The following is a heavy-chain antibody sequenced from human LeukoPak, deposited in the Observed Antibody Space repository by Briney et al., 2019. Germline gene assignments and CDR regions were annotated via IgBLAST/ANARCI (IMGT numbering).Heavy chain of an antibody. V-gene: IGHV4-38-2*01. CDR1: GYSISSGYY. J-gene: IGHJ4*02. Sequence: SEPLSLTCAVSGYSISSGYYWGWIRQPPGKGPEWSGSIYHSGSTYYNPSLKSRVTISVDTSKNQFSLKLSSVTAADTAVYYCARGGCYYDSSGYCSFDYWGQGTLVTVSS. CDR3: ARGGCYYDSSGYCSFDY. D-gene: IGHD3-22*01. CDR2: IYHSGST.